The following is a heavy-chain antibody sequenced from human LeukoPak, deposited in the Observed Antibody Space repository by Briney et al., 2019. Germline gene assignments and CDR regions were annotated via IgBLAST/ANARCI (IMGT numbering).Heavy chain of an antibody. CDR3: AREVVRDFWSGSPYYFDY. J-gene: IGHJ4*02. V-gene: IGHV4-61*02. Sequence: SETLSLTCAVYGGSFSGGGSFSGYYWSWIRQPAGKGLEWIGRIYTSGSTNYNPSLKSRVTISVDTSKNQFSLKLSSVTAADTAVYYCAREVVRDFWSGSPYYFDYWGQGTLVTVSS. CDR2: IYTSGST. CDR1: GGSFSGGGSFSGYY. D-gene: IGHD3-3*01.